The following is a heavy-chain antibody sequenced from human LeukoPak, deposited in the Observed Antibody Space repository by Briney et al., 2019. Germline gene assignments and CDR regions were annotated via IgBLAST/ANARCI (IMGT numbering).Heavy chain of an antibody. V-gene: IGHV3-21*01. D-gene: IGHD3-22*01. CDR2: ISSSSSYI. CDR1: GFTFSSYS. CDR3: ARDGGSSGGHYYYYMDV. J-gene: IGHJ6*03. Sequence: GGSLRLSCAASGFTFSSYSMNWVRQAPGKGLEWVSSISSSSSYIYYADSVKGRFTISRDNAKNSLYLQMNSLRAEDTAVYYCARDGGSSGGHYYYYMDVWGKGTMVTVSS.